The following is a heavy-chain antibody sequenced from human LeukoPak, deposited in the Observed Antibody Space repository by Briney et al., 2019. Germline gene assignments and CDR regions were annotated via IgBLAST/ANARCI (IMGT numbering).Heavy chain of an antibody. CDR1: GFTFSGYW. V-gene: IGHV3-7*01. D-gene: IGHD6-13*01. CDR2: IKQDGSEK. Sequence: GGSLRLSCAASGFTFSGYWMHWVRQAPGKGLEWVANIKQDGSEKHFADSVKGRFTISRDNAENSLYLQMNSLRAEDTAMYYCARGTIAAPGTDYWGQGTLSPSPQ. CDR3: ARGTIAAPGTDY. J-gene: IGHJ4*02.